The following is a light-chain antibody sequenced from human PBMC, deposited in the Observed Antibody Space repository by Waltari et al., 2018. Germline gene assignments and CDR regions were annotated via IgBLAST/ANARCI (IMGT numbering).Light chain of an antibody. V-gene: IGKV3-11*01. CDR1: QSVSSY. J-gene: IGKJ1*01. CDR2: DAS. CDR3: QQRSNWPL. Sequence: EIVLTQSPATLSLSPGERATLSCRASQSVSSYLAWYQQNPGQAPRLLIYDASNRATGIPARFSGSGSGTDFTLTISSLEPEDFAVYYCQQRSNWPLFGQGTKVEIK.